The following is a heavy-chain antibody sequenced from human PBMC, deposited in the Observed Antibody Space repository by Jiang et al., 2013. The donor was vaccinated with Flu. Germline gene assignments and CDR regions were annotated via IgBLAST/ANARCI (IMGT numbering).Heavy chain of an antibody. CDR1: GFTFSTYW. CDR2: IKYDGSKT. V-gene: IGHV3-7*03. D-gene: IGHD6-19*01. J-gene: IGHJ4*02. CDR3: AREGLWLVDNGFHFDY. Sequence: GSLRLSCAASGFTFSTYWMAWVRQTPGTGLEWVANIKYDGSKTYYVDSVKGRFTISRDNAKNSLYLQMNSLRDEDTAVYYCAREGLWLVDNGFHFDYWGQGIPVTVSS.